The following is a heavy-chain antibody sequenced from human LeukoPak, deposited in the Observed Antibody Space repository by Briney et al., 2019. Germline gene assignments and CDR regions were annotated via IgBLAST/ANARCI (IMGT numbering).Heavy chain of an antibody. CDR1: GYSISSGYY. V-gene: IGHV4-38-2*02. J-gene: IGHJ4*02. D-gene: IGHD3-10*01. CDR2: IYTSGST. CDR3: ARSSGSYYLEIWDY. Sequence: PSETLSLTCTVSGYSISSGYYWGWIRQPPGKGLEWIGRIYTSGSTNYNPSLKSRVTMSVDTSKNQFSLKLSSVTAADTAVYYCARSSGSYYLEIWDYWGQGTLVTVSS.